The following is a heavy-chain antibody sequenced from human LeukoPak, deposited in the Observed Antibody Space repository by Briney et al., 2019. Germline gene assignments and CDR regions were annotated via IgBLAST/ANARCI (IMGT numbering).Heavy chain of an antibody. D-gene: IGHD6-19*01. V-gene: IGHV4-59*01. CDR2: IYYSGST. CDR3: ARVSSSGWTYFDY. J-gene: IGHJ4*02. CDR1: GGSISSYY. Sequence: SETLSLTWTVSGGSISSYYWSWIRQPPGKGLEWIGYIYYSGSTNYNPSLKSRVTISVDTSKNQFSLKLSSVTAADTAVYYCARVSSSGWTYFDYWGQGTLVTVSS.